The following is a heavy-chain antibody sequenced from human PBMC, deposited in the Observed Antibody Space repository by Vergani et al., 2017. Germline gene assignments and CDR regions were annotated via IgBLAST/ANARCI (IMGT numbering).Heavy chain of an antibody. CDR3: AKANPRNSGYDYRYYYHAMDV. Sequence: EVQLLESGGDLVQPGGSLRLSCAASGFTFNHYAMNWVRQAPGKGLEWVSGISGSGGSTYYAGSVKGRFTISRDSSKNTRYLQMNSLSAGDTAVYYCAKANPRNSGYDYRYYYHAMDVWGQGTTVTVSS. V-gene: IGHV3-23*01. D-gene: IGHD5-12*01. CDR2: ISGSGGST. CDR1: GFTFNHYA. J-gene: IGHJ6*02.